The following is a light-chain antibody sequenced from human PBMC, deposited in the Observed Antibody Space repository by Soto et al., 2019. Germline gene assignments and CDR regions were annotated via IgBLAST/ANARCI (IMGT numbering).Light chain of an antibody. J-gene: IGKJ1*01. CDR1: QSIGYY. CDR3: QQYGSSGT. Sequence: EIVMTQSPATVSVSPGERATLSCRASQSIGYYLAWYQEKLGQAPRLLIYDASIRATGIPDRFSGSGSGTDFTLTISRLEPEDFAVYYCQQYGSSGTFGQGTKVDIK. CDR2: DAS. V-gene: IGKV3-20*01.